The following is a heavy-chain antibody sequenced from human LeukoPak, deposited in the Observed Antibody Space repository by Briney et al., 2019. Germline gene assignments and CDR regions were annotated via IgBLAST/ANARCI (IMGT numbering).Heavy chain of an antibody. CDR1: GYTFTSYG. CDR2: ISAYNGNT. Sequence: ASVKVSCKASGYTFTSYGISWVRQAPGQGLEWMGWISAYNGNTNYAQKLLGRVTMTTDTSTSTAYMELRSLRSDDTAVYYCAREMATAMGYYFDYWGQGTLVTVSS. J-gene: IGHJ4*02. CDR3: AREMATAMGYYFDY. D-gene: IGHD5-18*01. V-gene: IGHV1-18*01.